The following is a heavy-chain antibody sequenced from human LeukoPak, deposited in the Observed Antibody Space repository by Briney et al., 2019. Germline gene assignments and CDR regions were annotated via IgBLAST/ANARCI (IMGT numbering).Heavy chain of an antibody. Sequence: SETLSLTCAVYGGSFSGYYWSWIRQPPGKGLEWIGEINHSGSTNYNPSLKSRVTISVDTSKNQFSLKLSSVTAADTAVYYRARVDDSSGYYLVDWGQGTLVTVSS. CDR3: ARVDDSSGYYLVD. D-gene: IGHD3-22*01. J-gene: IGHJ4*02. CDR1: GGSFSGYY. V-gene: IGHV4-34*01. CDR2: INHSGST.